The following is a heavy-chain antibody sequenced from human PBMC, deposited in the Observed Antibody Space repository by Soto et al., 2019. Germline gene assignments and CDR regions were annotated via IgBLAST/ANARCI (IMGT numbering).Heavy chain of an antibody. CDR2: ISYDGSNK. V-gene: IGHV3-30-3*01. Sequence: GGSLRLSCAASGFTFSSYAMHWVRQAPGKGLEWVAVISYDGSNKYYADSVKGRFTISRDNSKNTLYLQMNSLSAEDTAVYYCASDGTRTIAVEDLDYWGQGTLVTVSS. CDR3: ASDGTRTIAVEDLDY. D-gene: IGHD6-19*01. CDR1: GFTFSSYA. J-gene: IGHJ4*02.